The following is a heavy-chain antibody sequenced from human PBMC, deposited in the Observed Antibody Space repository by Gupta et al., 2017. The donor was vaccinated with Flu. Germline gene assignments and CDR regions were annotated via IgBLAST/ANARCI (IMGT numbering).Heavy chain of an antibody. D-gene: IGHD2-2*01. Sequence: WVRQAPGKGLEWVSSISGGGGSTYYADSVKGRFTISRDNSKNTLYLQRNRLRAEDTAVYYCAKGSKGGGVGTSTSCYRFDYWGQGTLVTVSS. V-gene: IGHV3-23*01. J-gene: IGHJ4*02. CDR2: ISGGGGST. CDR3: AKGSKGGGVGTSTSCYRFDY.